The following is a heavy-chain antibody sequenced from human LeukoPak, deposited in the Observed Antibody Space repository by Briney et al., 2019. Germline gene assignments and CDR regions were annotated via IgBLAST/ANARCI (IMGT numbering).Heavy chain of an antibody. CDR2: ISYDGSNK. V-gene: IGHV3-30-3*01. CDR1: GFTFSSYA. J-gene: IGHJ5*02. CDR3: ARDTLIYGSGVNWVDP. D-gene: IGHD3-10*01. Sequence: GGSLRLSCAASGFTFSSYAMHWVRQAPGKGLEWVAVISYDGSNKYYADSAKGRFTISRDNSKNTLYLQMNSLRSEDTAVYYCARDTLIYGSGVNWVDPWGQGTLVTVSS.